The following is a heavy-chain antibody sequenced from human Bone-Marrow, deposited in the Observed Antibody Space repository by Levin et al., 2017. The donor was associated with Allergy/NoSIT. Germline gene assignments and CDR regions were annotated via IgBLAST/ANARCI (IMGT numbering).Heavy chain of an antibody. J-gene: IGHJ3*02. Sequence: ESLKISCTVSGASISSSDSYWAWIRQPPGKGLEWIGSIHYNGITYYDPSLKSRVTISIDKSKNQFSLRLSSVTAADAALYYCARRKISLVRGLILGAFDIWGQGTLVTVSS. CDR3: ARRKISLVRGLILGAFDI. CDR2: IHYNGIT. V-gene: IGHV4-39*01. CDR1: GASISSSDSY. D-gene: IGHD3-10*01.